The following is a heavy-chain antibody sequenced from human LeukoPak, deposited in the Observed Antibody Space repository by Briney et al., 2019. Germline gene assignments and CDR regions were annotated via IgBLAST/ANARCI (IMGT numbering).Heavy chain of an antibody. CDR2: ISGSGGST. CDR1: GFTFGSYG. J-gene: IGHJ6*03. CDR3: AKDAPPRYCSSTSCYYMDV. V-gene: IGHV3-23*01. Sequence: GGSLRLSCAASGFTFGSYGMSWVRQAPGKGLEWVSAISGSGGSTYYADSVRGRFTISRDNSKNTLYLQMNSLRAEDTAVYYCAKDAPPRYCSSTSCYYMDVWGKGTTVTISS. D-gene: IGHD2-2*01.